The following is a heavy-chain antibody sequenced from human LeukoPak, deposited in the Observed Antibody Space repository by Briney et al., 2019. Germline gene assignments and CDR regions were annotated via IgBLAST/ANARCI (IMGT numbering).Heavy chain of an antibody. V-gene: IGHV4-39*01. CDR2: IYYSGST. J-gene: IGHJ2*01. D-gene: IGHD4-17*01. CDR3: ATTTASTRYFDL. Sequence: SETLSLTCTGSGGSISSSSYYWGWIRQPPGKGLEWIGSIYYSGSTYYNPSLKSRVTISVDTSKNQFSLKLSAVTAADTAVYYCATTTASTRYFDLWGRGTLVTVSS. CDR1: GGSISSSSYY.